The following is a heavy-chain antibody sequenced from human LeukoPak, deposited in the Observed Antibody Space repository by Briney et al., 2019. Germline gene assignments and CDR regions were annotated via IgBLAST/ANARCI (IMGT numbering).Heavy chain of an antibody. CDR1: GGSISSSSYY. D-gene: IGHD3-10*01. CDR2: IYYSGRT. J-gene: IGHJ5*02. V-gene: IGHV4-39*01. CDR3: ARGRPDGSGSYYKFDP. Sequence: SETLSLTCTVSGGSISSSSYYWGWIRQPPGKGLEWIGSIYYSGRTYYNPSLKSRVTISVNTSKKQFSLKLSSVTAADTAVYYCARGRPDGSGSYYKFDPWGQGTLVTVSS.